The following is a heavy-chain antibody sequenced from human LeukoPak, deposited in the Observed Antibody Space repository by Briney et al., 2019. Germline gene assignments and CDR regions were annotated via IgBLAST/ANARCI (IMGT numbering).Heavy chain of an antibody. CDR2: ISWDGGST. CDR1: GFTFSSYA. J-gene: IGHJ4*02. D-gene: IGHD4-17*01. Sequence: GGSLRLSCAASGFTFSSYAMHWVRQAPGKGLEWVSLISWDGGSTYYADSVKGRFTISRDNSKNSLYLQMNSLRAEDTALYYCAKDIVRGAGDYEAYFDYWGQGTLVTVSS. CDR3: AKDIVRGAGDYEAYFDY. V-gene: IGHV3-43D*03.